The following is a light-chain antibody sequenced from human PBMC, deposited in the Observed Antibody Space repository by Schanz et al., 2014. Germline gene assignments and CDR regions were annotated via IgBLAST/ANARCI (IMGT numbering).Light chain of an antibody. CDR3: QQTYSTFALT. Sequence: DIQITQSPSSLSASVGDRVTITCRASQSISSSLNWYQQKPGKAPNLLIYSASRLQSGVPSRFSGSGSGTDFTLIISSLQPEDFATYYCQQTYSTFALTFGGGTKVEIK. J-gene: IGKJ4*01. CDR2: SAS. V-gene: IGKV1-39*01. CDR1: QSISSS.